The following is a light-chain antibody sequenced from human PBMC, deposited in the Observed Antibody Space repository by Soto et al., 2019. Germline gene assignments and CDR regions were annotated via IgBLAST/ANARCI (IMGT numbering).Light chain of an antibody. Sequence: QSALTQPPSASGSPGPSVTISCTGTSSDVGDYKFVSWYQQHPGKAPKLLIYEVSRRPSGVPDRFSGSKSGNTASLTVSGLQAEDEADYYCSSYAGNNTVVFGGGTKVTVL. J-gene: IGLJ2*01. CDR3: SSYAGNNTVV. CDR2: EVS. CDR1: SSDVGDYKF. V-gene: IGLV2-8*01.